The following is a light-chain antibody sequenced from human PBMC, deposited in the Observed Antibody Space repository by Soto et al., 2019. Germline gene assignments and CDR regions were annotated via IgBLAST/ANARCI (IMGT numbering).Light chain of an antibody. V-gene: IGLV1-44*01. Sequence: QSVLTQPPSASGTPGQRVTIPCSGSSSNIGSNTVNWYQQLPGTAPKLLIYSNNQRPSGVPHRFSGSKSGTSASLAICWLQSEDEADYYCASWDDSLNGLFGTGTKVTVL. J-gene: IGLJ1*01. CDR1: SSNIGSNT. CDR3: ASWDDSLNGL. CDR2: SNN.